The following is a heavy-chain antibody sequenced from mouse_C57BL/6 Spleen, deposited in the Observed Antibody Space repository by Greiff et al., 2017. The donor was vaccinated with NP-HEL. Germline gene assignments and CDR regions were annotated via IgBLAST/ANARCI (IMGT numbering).Heavy chain of an antibody. Sequence: VKLMESGAELMKPGASVKLSCKATGYTFTGYWIEWVKQRPGHGLEWIGEILPGSGSTNYNAKFKGKATFTADTSSNTAYMQLSSLTTEDSAIYYCARSRSIYEYFDVWGTGTTVTVSS. D-gene: IGHD2-12*01. CDR1: GYTFTGYW. CDR2: ILPGSGST. J-gene: IGHJ1*03. CDR3: ARSRSIYEYFDV. V-gene: IGHV1-9*01.